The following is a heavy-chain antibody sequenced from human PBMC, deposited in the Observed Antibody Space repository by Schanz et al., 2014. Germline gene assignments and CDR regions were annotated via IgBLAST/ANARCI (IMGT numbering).Heavy chain of an antibody. CDR2: ISGGGGTP. V-gene: IGHV3-23*04. CDR3: AKDGPGGSGSYSADGGMDV. D-gene: IGHD3-10*01. CDR1: GFNFSDYA. J-gene: IGHJ6*02. Sequence: EVQLVESGGGLVQPGGSLRLSCAASGFNFSDYAMCWVRQAPGKGLEWVSAISGGGGTPYYTDSVKGRFTISRDNSKSTLYLQMNSLRAEDTAVYYCAKDGPGGSGSYSADGGMDVWGQGTTVTVSS.